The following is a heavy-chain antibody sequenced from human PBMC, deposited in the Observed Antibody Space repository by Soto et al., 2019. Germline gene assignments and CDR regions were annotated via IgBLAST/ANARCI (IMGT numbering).Heavy chain of an antibody. J-gene: IGHJ4*02. V-gene: IGHV1-3*01. CDR3: VTPQAYDGCLDS. Sequence: ASVKVSCKASGYTFTSYAMHWVRQAPGQRLEWMGWINAGNGNTKYSQKFQGRVTITRDTSASTAYMELSSLRSEDTAVYYCVTPQAYDGCLDSWGQGILVTVS. CDR2: INAGNGNT. CDR1: GYTFTSYA. D-gene: IGHD3-22*01.